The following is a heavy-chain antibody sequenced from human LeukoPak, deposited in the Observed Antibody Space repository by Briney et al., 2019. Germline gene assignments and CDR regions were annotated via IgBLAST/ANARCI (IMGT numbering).Heavy chain of an antibody. D-gene: IGHD6-19*01. Sequence: PSEPLSLTCTVSGVSINSYYWSWIRQPAGKGLEWIGRIYTSGSTNYNPFLKSRVTMSVDTSKNQFSLKLRSVTAAATAVYYCARDTGVAGWNYNWFDPWGQGTLVTVSS. J-gene: IGHJ5*02. CDR1: GVSINSYY. CDR2: IYTSGST. CDR3: ARDTGVAGWNYNWFDP. V-gene: IGHV4-4*07.